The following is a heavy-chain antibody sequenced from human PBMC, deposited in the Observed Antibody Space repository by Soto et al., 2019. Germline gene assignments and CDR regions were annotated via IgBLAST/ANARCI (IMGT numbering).Heavy chain of an antibody. Sequence: WGSLRLSCAASGFTFSSYAMSWVRQAPGKGLEWVSAISGSGGSTYYADSVKGRFTISRDNSKNTLYLQMNSLRAEDTAVYYCAKDATPEDSSSWSDAFDIWGQGTMVTVSS. V-gene: IGHV3-23*01. J-gene: IGHJ3*02. D-gene: IGHD6-13*01. CDR3: AKDATPEDSSSWSDAFDI. CDR2: ISGSGGST. CDR1: GFTFSSYA.